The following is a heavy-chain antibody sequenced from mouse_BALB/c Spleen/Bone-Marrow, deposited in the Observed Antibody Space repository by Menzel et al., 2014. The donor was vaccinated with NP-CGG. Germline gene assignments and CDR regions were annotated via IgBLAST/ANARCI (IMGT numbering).Heavy chain of an antibody. CDR2: IRYRGST. CDR3: GTYDGFYFDY. CDR1: GDSITSGY. V-gene: IGHV3-8*02. J-gene: IGHJ2*01. D-gene: IGHD1-2*01. Sequence: EVQLQQSGPSLVKSSQTLSLTCSVTGDSITSGYWHWIRKFPGNKLEYMGYIRYRGSTYYNPSLKSRISITRDTTTNQYYLQVHSVTAEGTATYDSGTYDGFYFDYWSQGTTLTVSS.